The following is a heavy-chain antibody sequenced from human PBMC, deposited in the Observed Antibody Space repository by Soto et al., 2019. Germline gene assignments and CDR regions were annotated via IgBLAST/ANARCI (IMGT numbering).Heavy chain of an antibody. CDR1: VGYISSYY. J-gene: IGHJ4*02. V-gene: IGHV4-59*01. Sequence: SETLSVTCTISVGYISSYYWSWIRQPPGKGLDWIGYIYYSGSTNYNPSLKSRVTISVDTSKNQFSLKLSSVTAADTAVYYCARGSGIEASGGLDYWGQGTMVTVSS. D-gene: IGHD6-13*01. CDR2: IYYSGST. CDR3: ARGSGIEASGGLDY.